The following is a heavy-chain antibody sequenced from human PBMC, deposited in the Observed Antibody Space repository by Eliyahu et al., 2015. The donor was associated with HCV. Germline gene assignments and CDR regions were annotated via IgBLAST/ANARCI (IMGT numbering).Heavy chain of an antibody. CDR2: ISGSGGST. Sequence: EVQLLESGGGLVQPGGSLRLSCAASGFPFISYAXXWVRQXPGKGLEWVSAISGSGGSTXYADSVKGRFTISRDNSKNTLYLQMNSLRAEDTAVYYCAKDLPTISVLIPDYYGMDVWGQGTTVTVSS. CDR1: GFPFISYA. CDR3: AKDLPTISVLIPDYYGMDV. D-gene: IGHD2-8*01. J-gene: IGHJ6*02. V-gene: IGHV3-23*01.